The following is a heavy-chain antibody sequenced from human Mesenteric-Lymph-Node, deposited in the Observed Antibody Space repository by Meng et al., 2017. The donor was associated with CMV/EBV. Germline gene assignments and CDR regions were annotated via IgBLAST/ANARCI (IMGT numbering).Heavy chain of an antibody. V-gene: IGHV4-31*03. CDR1: GGSISSGDYY. Sequence: SETLSLTCTVSGGSISSGDYYWSWIRQHPGKGLEWIGFIYYSGSTYYNPSLKSRVTISLDTSETQFSLRLSSMTAADTAVYYCARAYPYYYDNTGWKDYFDYWGQGTLVTVSS. J-gene: IGHJ4*02. CDR2: IYYSGST. D-gene: IGHD3-22*01. CDR3: ARAYPYYYDNTGWKDYFDY.